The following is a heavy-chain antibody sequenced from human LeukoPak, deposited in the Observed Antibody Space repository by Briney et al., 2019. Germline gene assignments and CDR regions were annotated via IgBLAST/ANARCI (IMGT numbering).Heavy chain of an antibody. V-gene: IGHV1-46*01. CDR3: ARDPSYSSGWYDY. Sequence: GASVKASCRASGYTFTIYYIHWVRQAPGQGLAWMGVINPSGGGTSYAQKFQGRVTMTRDTSTRTVYMELSSLTSEDTAVYYCARDPSYSSGWYDYWGQGTLVTVSS. CDR2: INPSGGGT. CDR1: GYTFTIYY. D-gene: IGHD6-19*01. J-gene: IGHJ4*02.